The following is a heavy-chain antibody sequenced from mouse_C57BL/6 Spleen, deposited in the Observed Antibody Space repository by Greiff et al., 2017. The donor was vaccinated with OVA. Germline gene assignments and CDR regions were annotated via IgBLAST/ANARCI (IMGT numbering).Heavy chain of an antibody. Sequence: QVQLQQSGPELVKPGASVKLSCKASGYSFTSYYIHWVKQRPGQGLEWIGWIYPGSGNTKYNEKFKGKATLTADTSSSTAYMQLSSLTSEDSAVYYCARVEYGSSLDYWGQGTTLTVSS. D-gene: IGHD1-1*01. CDR2: IYPGSGNT. V-gene: IGHV1-66*01. CDR3: ARVEYGSSLDY. J-gene: IGHJ2*01. CDR1: GYSFTSYY.